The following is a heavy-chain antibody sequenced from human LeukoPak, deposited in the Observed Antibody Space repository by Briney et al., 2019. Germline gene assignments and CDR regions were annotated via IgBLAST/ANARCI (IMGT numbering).Heavy chain of an antibody. CDR1: GYTFTSYG. CDR2: ISAYNGNT. Sequence: GASVKVSCKASGYTFTSYGISWVRQAPGQGLEWMGWISAYNGNTNYAQKLQGRVTMTTDTSTSTAYMELRSLRSDDTAVYYCARSIVVVPATIVGYMDVWGKGTTVTVSS. D-gene: IGHD2-2*01. CDR3: ARSIVVVPATIVGYMDV. V-gene: IGHV1-18*01. J-gene: IGHJ6*03.